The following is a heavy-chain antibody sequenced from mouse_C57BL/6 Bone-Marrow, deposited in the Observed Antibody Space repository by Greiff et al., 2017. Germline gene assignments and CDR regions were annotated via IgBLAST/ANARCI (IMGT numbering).Heavy chain of an antibody. CDR1: GYTFTSYW. Sequence: QVQLKQPGAELVRPGTSVKLSCKASGYTFTSYWMHWVKQRPGQGLEWIGVIDPSDSYTNYNQKFKGKATLTVDTSSSTAYMQLSSLTSEDSAVYYCARVSYYNAYWGQGTLVTVSA. V-gene: IGHV1-59*01. J-gene: IGHJ3*01. CDR3: ARVSYYNAY. CDR2: IDPSDSYT. D-gene: IGHD2-12*01.